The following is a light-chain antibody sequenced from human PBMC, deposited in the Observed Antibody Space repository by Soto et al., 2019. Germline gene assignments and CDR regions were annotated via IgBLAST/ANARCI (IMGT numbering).Light chain of an antibody. J-gene: IGKJ1*01. CDR3: QQYDTYSA. V-gene: IGKV1-5*03. Sequence: DIQMTQSPSTLSASVGDRVTITCRASQSISSWLAWYQQKPGKAPKLLIYTASSLESGVPTRFSGSGSGTEFTLTFSSLQPDDFANYYCQQYDTYSAFGQGTKVEIK. CDR2: TAS. CDR1: QSISSW.